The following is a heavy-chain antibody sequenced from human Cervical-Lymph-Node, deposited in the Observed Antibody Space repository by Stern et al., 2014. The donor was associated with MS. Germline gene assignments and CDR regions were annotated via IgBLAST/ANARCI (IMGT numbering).Heavy chain of an antibody. Sequence: HVQLMQSGAEVKKPGASMTISCKTSGYNFIDHAIHWVRQAPGQRLEWMGWINGGPGTTKYSQKFQGRVSFPRDKAASAAYMDLSSLSPDDTAVYYCARQPDYSDFLDFWGQGTLVTVSS. CDR3: ARQPDYSDFLDF. CDR1: GYNFIDHA. CDR2: INGGPGTT. J-gene: IGHJ4*02. D-gene: IGHD4-11*01. V-gene: IGHV1-3*01.